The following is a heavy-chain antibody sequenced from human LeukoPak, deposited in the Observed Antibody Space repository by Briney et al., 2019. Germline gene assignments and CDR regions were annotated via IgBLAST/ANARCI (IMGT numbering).Heavy chain of an antibody. V-gene: IGHV3-30*03. D-gene: IGHD5-18*01. CDR3: ATEILGASYTARDY. Sequence: GRSLRLSCAASGFTFSSYGMXWVRQAPGXGLXWVXVILYDANNKYYAXCVKSRFTISRDNHKNALYLQWNSLRVEDTAVYYCATEILGASYTARDYWGQGTLVTVSS. CDR1: GFTFSSYG. J-gene: IGHJ4*02. CDR2: ILYDANNK.